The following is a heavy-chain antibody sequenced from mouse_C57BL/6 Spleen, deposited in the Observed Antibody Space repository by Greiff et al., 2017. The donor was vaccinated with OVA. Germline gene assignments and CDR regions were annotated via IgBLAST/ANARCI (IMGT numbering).Heavy chain of an antibody. CDR2: ISYDGSN. Sequence: EVKLQESGPGLVKPSQSLSLTCSVTGYSITSGYYWNWIRQFPGNKLEWMGYISYDGSNNYNPSLKNRISITRDTSKNQFFLKLNSVTTEDTATYYCARGLGLAYWGQGTLVTVSA. V-gene: IGHV3-6*01. J-gene: IGHJ3*01. D-gene: IGHD3-3*01. CDR1: GYSITSGYY. CDR3: ARGLGLAY.